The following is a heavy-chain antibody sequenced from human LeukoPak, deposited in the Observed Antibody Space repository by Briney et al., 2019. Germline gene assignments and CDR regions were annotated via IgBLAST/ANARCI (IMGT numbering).Heavy chain of an antibody. J-gene: IGHJ4*02. CDR2: INHSGST. D-gene: IGHD3-10*01. Sequence: TSETLSLTCAVYGGSFSGYYWSWIRQPPGKGLEWIGEINHSGSTNYNPSLKSRVTISVDTSKNQFSLKLSSVTAADTAVYYCASSGFNKRAYYYGSGRGSFLYYFDYWGQGTLVTVSS. V-gene: IGHV4-34*01. CDR1: GGSFSGYY. CDR3: ASSGFNKRAYYYGSGRGSFLYYFDY.